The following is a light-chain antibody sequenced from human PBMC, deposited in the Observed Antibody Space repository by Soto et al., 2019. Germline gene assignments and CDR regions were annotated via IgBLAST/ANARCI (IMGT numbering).Light chain of an antibody. CDR3: QQYGSSPPYT. CDR2: GAS. CDR1: HSVSSSY. Sequence: EIVLTQSPGILSLSPGERATLSCRASHSVSSSYLAWYQQKPGQAPRLLIYGASSRATGIPDRFSGSGSGTDFTLTISRLEPEGCAVYYCQQYGSSPPYTFGQGTKLEI. J-gene: IGKJ2*01. V-gene: IGKV3-20*01.